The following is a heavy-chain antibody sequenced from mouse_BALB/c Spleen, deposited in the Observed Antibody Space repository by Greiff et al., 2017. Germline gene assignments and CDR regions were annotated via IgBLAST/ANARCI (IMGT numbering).Heavy chain of an antibody. D-gene: IGHD1-2*01. J-gene: IGHJ3*01. CDR3: ARSSTLLPAWFAY. Sequence: EVQLQQSGAELVKPGASVKLSCTASGFNIKDTYMHWVKQRPEQGLEWIGRIDPANGNTKYDPKFQGKATITADTSSNTAYLQLSSLTSEDTAVYYCARSSTLLPAWFAYWGQGTLVTVSA. V-gene: IGHV14-3*02. CDR1: GFNIKDTY. CDR2: IDPANGNT.